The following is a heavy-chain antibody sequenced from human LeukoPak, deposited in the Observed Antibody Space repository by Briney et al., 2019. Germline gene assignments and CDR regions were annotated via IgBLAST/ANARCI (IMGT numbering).Heavy chain of an antibody. CDR1: GGSFSGYY. V-gene: IGHV4-34*01. Sequence: SETLSLTCAVSGGSFSGYYWSWIRQPPGEGLEWIGEINHSGSTNYNPPLKSRVTISVDTSINQFYLTLSSVTAACTAVYYCAKAYGDYGTKTYRRAYFDYWGQGTLVTVSS. CDR3: AKAYGDYGTKTYRRAYFDY. CDR2: INHSGST. J-gene: IGHJ4*02. D-gene: IGHD4-17*01.